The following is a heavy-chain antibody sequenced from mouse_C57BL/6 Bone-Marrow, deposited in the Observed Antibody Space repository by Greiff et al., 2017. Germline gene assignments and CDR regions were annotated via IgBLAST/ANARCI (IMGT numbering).Heavy chain of an antibody. CDR1: GFTFSSYA. J-gene: IGHJ1*03. CDR3: TGPWYFDV. Sequence: EVHLVESGEGLVKPGGSLKLSCAASGFTFSSYAMSWVRQTPEQRLEWVAYISSGGDYSYYADTVKGRFTISRDNARNTLYLQMSSRKSEDTAMYYCTGPWYFDVWGTGTTVTVSS. V-gene: IGHV5-9-1*02. CDR2: ISSGGDYS.